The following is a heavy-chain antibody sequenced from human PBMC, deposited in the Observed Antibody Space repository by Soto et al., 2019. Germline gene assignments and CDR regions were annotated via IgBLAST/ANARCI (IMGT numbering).Heavy chain of an antibody. CDR1: GYTLTELS. CDR2: FDPEDGET. Sequence: ASVKVSCKVSGYTLTELSMHWVRQAPGKGLEWMGGFDPEDGETIYAQKFQGRVTMTEDTSTDTAYMELSSLRSEDTAVYYCATYAIIAVAFDPWGQGTLVTVSS. D-gene: IGHD6-19*01. CDR3: ATYAIIAVAFDP. J-gene: IGHJ5*02. V-gene: IGHV1-24*01.